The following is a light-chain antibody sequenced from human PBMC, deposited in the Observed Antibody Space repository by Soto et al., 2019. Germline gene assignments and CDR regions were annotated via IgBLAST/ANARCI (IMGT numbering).Light chain of an antibody. CDR2: DAS. CDR1: QSFTSKY. V-gene: IGKV3-20*01. J-gene: IGKJ1*01. Sequence: EIVLTQSPGTLSLSPGERATLSCRASQSFTSKYLAWYQQEPGQAPRLLVYDASTRATGIPDRFSGSESGTDFTLTISRLEPEDVAVYYCQQYVRSPWTFGQGTKVDIK. CDR3: QQYVRSPWT.